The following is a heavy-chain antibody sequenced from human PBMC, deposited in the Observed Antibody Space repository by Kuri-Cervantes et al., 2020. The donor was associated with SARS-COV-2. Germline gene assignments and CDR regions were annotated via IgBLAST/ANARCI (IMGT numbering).Heavy chain of an antibody. CDR1: GATFSTYG. CDR3: ARDVGYGGTSELDITYFDY. V-gene: IGHV1-69*13. Sequence: SAKVSCKASGATFSTYGFSWVRQAPGQGLEWMGGIIPFFGTPNYAQKFEGRVTITADESTSTAYMEMSSLRFEDTAVYFCARDVGYGGTSELDITYFDYWGQGTLVTVSS. D-gene: IGHD4-23*01. CDR2: IIPFFGTP. J-gene: IGHJ4*02.